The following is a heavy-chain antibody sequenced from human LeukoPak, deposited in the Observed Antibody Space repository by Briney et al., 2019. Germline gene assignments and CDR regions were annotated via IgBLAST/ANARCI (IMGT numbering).Heavy chain of an antibody. V-gene: IGHV1-69*05. CDR2: IIPIFGTA. Sequence: SVKVSCKASGGTFSSYAISWVRQAPGQGLEWMGGIIPIFGTANYAQKFQGRVTITTDESTSTAYMELSSLRSEGTAVYYCARVAVGRSSWFDPWGQGTLVTVSS. CDR3: ARVAVGRSSWFDP. CDR1: GGTFSSYA. D-gene: IGHD1-26*01. J-gene: IGHJ5*02.